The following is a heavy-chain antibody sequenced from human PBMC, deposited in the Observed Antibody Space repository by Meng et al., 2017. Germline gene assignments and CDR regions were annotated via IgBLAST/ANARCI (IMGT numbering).Heavy chain of an antibody. Sequence: LSLTCAASGFTFSDHYISWIRQAPGKGLEWISYISGSASTIYYADSVKGRFTISRDNAKNSLYLQMNSLRAEDTAVYYCARGPYYDSGYGMDVWGQGTTVTVSS. D-gene: IGHD3-10*01. V-gene: IGHV3-11*01. CDR1: GFTFSDHY. J-gene: IGHJ6*02. CDR3: ARGPYYDSGYGMDV. CDR2: ISGSASTI.